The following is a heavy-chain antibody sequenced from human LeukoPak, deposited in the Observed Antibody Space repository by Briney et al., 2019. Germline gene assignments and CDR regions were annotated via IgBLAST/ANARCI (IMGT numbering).Heavy chain of an antibody. V-gene: IGHV4-4*02. Sequence: SGTLSLTCAVSGGSISSSNWWSWVRQPPGKGLEWIGEIYHSGSINYNPSLKSRVAISVDKPKNQFSLKLSSVTAADTAVYYCARDPYCGGDCYSGLFDYWGQGTLVTVSS. CDR2: IYHSGSI. D-gene: IGHD2-21*02. CDR3: ARDPYCGGDCYSGLFDY. J-gene: IGHJ4*02. CDR1: GGSISSSNW.